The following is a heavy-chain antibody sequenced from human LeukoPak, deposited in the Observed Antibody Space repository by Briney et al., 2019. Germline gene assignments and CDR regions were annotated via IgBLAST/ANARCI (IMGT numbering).Heavy chain of an antibody. V-gene: IGHV3-66*02. CDR2: IYSGGST. CDR3: ARIFITMIVVVITMRSYYFDY. CDR1: GFTVSSNY. Sequence: VGSLRLSCAASGFTVSSNYMSWVRQAPGKGLEWVSVIYSGGSTYYADSVKGRLTTSRDNSKNTLYLQMSSLRAEDTAVYYCARIFITMIVVVITMRSYYFDYWGPGTLVTVSS. D-gene: IGHD3-22*01. J-gene: IGHJ4*02.